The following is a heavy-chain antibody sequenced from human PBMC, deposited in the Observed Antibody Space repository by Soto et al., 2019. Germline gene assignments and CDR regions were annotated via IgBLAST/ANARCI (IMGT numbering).Heavy chain of an antibody. Sequence: EVQLVESGGGLVQPGRSLRLSCAVSGFTFDDYAMHWVRQAPGKGLEWVSAIDWNSPTTDYADSVKGRFTISRDNAKNSLYLQMNGLRAEDTALYYCARDVAPRARDMDVWGKGTTVTVSS. CDR1: GFTFDDYA. CDR3: ARDVAPRARDMDV. V-gene: IGHV3-9*01. D-gene: IGHD6-6*01. J-gene: IGHJ6*03. CDR2: IDWNSPTT.